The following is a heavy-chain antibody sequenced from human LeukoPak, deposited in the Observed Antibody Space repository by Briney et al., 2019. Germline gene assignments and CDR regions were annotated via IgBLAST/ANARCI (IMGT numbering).Heavy chain of an antibody. V-gene: IGHV3-23*01. CDR2: ISGSGGST. Sequence: GGSLRLSCAASGFTFSSYAMSWVRQAPGKGLEWVSGISGSGGSTYYADSVKGRFTISRDNSKNTLYVQMNSLRAEDTAVYYCAKGSIAVALFDYWGQGTLVTVSS. CDR3: AKGSIAVALFDY. D-gene: IGHD6-19*01. CDR1: GFTFSSYA. J-gene: IGHJ4*02.